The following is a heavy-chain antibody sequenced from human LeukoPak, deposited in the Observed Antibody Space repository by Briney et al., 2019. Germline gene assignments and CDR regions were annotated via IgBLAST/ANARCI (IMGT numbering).Heavy chain of an antibody. D-gene: IGHD6-13*01. J-gene: IGHJ3*02. CDR2: ISWNSGSI. Sequence: PGGSLRLSCAASGFTFDDYAMHWVRQAPGKGLEWVSGISWNSGSIGYADSVKGRFTISRDNAKNSLYLQMNSLRAEDMALYYCAKDIGAAALDAFDIWGQGTMVTVSS. CDR1: GFTFDDYA. V-gene: IGHV3-9*03. CDR3: AKDIGAAALDAFDI.